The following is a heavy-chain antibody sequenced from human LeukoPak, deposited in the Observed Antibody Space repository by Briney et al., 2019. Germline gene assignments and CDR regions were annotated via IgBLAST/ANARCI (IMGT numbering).Heavy chain of an antibody. J-gene: IGHJ4*02. CDR2: IIPIFGTA. V-gene: IGHV1-69*05. CDR1: GGTFSSYA. D-gene: IGHD3-9*01. CDR3: ARAYYDILTAPARDFDY. Sequence: ASVKVSCKASGGTFSSYAISWVRQAPGQGLEWMGRIIPIFGTANYAQKFQGRVTITTDESTSTAYMELSSLRSEDTAVYYCARAYYDILTAPARDFDYWGQRTLVTVSS.